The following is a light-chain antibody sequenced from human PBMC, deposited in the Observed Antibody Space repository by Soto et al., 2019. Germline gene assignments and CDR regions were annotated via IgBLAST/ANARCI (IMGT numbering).Light chain of an antibody. CDR3: QQYDSSWT. J-gene: IGKJ1*01. Sequence: EIVLTQSPGTLSLSPGERVALSWWASQSVSNRYLAWHQQQPGQAPRLLIYGASSRATGIPDRLSGSGSGTDFTLTISRLEPEDFAVYYCQQYDSSWTFGQGTNVDIK. CDR2: GAS. V-gene: IGKV3-20*01. CDR1: QSVSNRY.